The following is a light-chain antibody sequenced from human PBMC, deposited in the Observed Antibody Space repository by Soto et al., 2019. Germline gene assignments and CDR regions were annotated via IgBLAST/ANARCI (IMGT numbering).Light chain of an antibody. J-gene: IGKJ1*01. CDR3: QQYGSSPWT. V-gene: IGKV3-20*01. Sequence: EIVLTQSPATLSLSPGDRATLSCRASQSVTTYINWFQQKPGQPPRLLIYEASTRVTGIPDRISGSGSGTDFTLTISRLEPEDFAVYYCQQYGSSPWTFGQGTKVDI. CDR1: QSVTTY. CDR2: EAS.